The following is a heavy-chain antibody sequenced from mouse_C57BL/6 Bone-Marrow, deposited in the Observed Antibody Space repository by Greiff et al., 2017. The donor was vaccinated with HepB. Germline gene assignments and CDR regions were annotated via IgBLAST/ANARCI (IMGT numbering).Heavy chain of an antibody. D-gene: IGHD1-1*01. V-gene: IGHV1-82*01. CDR3: ARGDYYGSSSHYAMDY. Sequence: QVQLQQSGPELVKPGASVKISCKASGYAFSSSWMNWVKQRPGKGLEWIGRIYPGDGDTNYNGKFKGKATLTADKSSSTAYMQLSSLTSEDSAVYFCARGDYYGSSSHYAMDYWGQGTSVTVSS. J-gene: IGHJ4*01. CDR1: GYAFSSSW. CDR2: IYPGDGDT.